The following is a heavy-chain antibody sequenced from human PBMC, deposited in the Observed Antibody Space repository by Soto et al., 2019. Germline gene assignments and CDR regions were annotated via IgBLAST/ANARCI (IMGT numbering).Heavy chain of an antibody. CDR1: GFTFSSYS. V-gene: IGHV3-21*01. J-gene: IGHJ6*02. CDR3: ARDRNCSSTSCLYYYYYYGMDV. D-gene: IGHD2-2*01. Sequence: GGSLRLSCAASGFTFSSYSMNWVRQAPGKGLEWVSSISSSSSYIYYADSVKGRFTISRDNAKNSLYRQMNSLRAEDTAVYYCARDRNCSSTSCLYYYYYYGMDVWGQGTTVTVSS. CDR2: ISSSSSYI.